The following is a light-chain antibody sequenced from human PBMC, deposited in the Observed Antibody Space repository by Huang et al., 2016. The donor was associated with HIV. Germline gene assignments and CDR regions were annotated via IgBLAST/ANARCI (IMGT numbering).Light chain of an antibody. CDR3: QQRSNWRIT. Sequence: EIVLTQSPATLSLSPGERATLSCRASQSVSSDLAWYQQKPGQAPRLLIYEASSRATGIPARFSGSGSGTDFTLTISSLEPEDFAVYYCQQRSNWRITFGGGTKVEIK. J-gene: IGKJ4*01. CDR2: EAS. V-gene: IGKV3-11*01. CDR1: QSVSSD.